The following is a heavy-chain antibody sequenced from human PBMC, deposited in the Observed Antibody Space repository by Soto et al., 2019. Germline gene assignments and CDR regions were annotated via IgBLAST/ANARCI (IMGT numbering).Heavy chain of an antibody. J-gene: IGHJ6*02. CDR2: ISGSGGST. D-gene: IGHD3-22*01. CDR3: AKLSYDSSGYYVYYYYGMDV. Sequence: GALLLTCSASGFTFSIYAMSWVRQAPGKGLEWVSAISGSGGSTYYADSVKGRFTISRDNSKNTLYLQMNSLRAEDTAVYYCAKLSYDSSGYYVYYYYGMDVWGQGTTVTVYS. V-gene: IGHV3-23*01. CDR1: GFTFSIYA.